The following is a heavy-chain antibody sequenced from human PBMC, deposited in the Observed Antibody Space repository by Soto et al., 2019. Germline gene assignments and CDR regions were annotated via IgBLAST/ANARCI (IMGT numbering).Heavy chain of an antibody. J-gene: IGHJ4*02. CDR2: IRSKTNSYAT. CDR3: TRQTDAVQWLVVPTDYNFDY. V-gene: IGHV3-73*01. CDR1: GFTFGGSA. D-gene: IGHD6-19*01. Sequence: GGSLRLSCAASGFTFGGSAMHWVRQASGKGLEWVGHIRSKTNSYATAYAESVKGRFAISRDDSMNTAYLQMNSLKTEDTAVYFCTRQTDAVQWLVVPTDYNFDYWGQGTLVTVSS.